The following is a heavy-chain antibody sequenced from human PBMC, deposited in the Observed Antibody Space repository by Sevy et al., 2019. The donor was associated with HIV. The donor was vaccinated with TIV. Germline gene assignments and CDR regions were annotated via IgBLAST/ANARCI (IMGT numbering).Heavy chain of an antibody. CDR3: AIAGDSGSFTAGMDV. CDR1: GGSFSGYY. J-gene: IGHJ6*02. CDR2: INHSGST. V-gene: IGHV4-34*01. D-gene: IGHD1-26*01. Sequence: SETLSLTCAVYGGSFSGYYWSWIRQPPGKGLEWIGEINHSGSTNYNPSLKSRVTISVDTSKNQFSLKLSSVTAADTAVYYCAIAGDSGSFTAGMDVWGQGTTVTVSS.